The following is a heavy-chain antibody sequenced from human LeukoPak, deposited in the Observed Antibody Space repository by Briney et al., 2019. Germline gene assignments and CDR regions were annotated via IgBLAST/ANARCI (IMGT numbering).Heavy chain of an antibody. CDR1: GFTFTSYG. D-gene: IGHD5-12*01. Sequence: GGSLRLSCAASGFTFTSYGMHWVRQAPGKGLEWVAVISYDGSNKYYADSVKGRFTISRDNSKNTLYLQMNSLRAEDTAVYYCAKDGLRIGGFDYWGQGTLVTVSS. J-gene: IGHJ4*02. CDR2: ISYDGSNK. CDR3: AKDGLRIGGFDY. V-gene: IGHV3-30*18.